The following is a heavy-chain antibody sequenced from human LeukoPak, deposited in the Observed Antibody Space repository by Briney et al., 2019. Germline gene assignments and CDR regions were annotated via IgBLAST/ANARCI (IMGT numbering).Heavy chain of an antibody. D-gene: IGHD2-21*01. CDR1: GGTFSSYA. CDR2: ITPIFGTA. Sequence: WASVKVSCKASGGTFSSYAISWVRQAPGQGLEWMGRITPIFGTANYAQKFQGRVTITTDESTSTAYMELSSLRSEDTAVYYCARVGTYCGGDCYFDYWGQGTLVTVSS. V-gene: IGHV1-69*05. CDR3: ARVGTYCGGDCYFDY. J-gene: IGHJ4*02.